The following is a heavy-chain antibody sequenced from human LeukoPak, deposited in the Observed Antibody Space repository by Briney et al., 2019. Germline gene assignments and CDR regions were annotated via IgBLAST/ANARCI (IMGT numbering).Heavy chain of an antibody. Sequence: GGSLRPSCAASGFTFSSYAMSWVRQAPGKGLEWVSAISGSGGSTYYADSVKGRFTISRDNSKNTLYLQMNSLRAEDTAVYYCAKDQFPLVICSGHDYWGQGTLGTGSS. CDR3: AKDQFPLVICSGHDY. D-gene: IGHD2-15*01. J-gene: IGHJ4*02. V-gene: IGHV3-23*01. CDR2: ISGSGGST. CDR1: GFTFSSYA.